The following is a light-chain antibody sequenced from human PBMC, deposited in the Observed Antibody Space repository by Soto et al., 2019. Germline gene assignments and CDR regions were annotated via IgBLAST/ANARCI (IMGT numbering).Light chain of an antibody. CDR2: DAS. V-gene: IGKV1-5*01. J-gene: IGKJ1*01. CDR1: QSISTW. Sequence: DIQMTQSPSTLSAYVGDRVTFTCRANQSISTWLAWYQQKPGKAPKLLIYDASSLQSDVPSRFSGSGSGTEFTLTISALQTDDFASYYCQQYMNYATFGQGTKVEIK. CDR3: QQYMNYAT.